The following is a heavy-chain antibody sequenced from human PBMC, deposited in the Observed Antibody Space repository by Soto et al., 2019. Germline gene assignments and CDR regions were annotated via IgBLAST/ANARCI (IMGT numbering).Heavy chain of an antibody. J-gene: IGHJ4*02. V-gene: IGHV4-59*01. Sequence: SETLSLTCTVSGCSISSYYWSWIRQPPGKGLEWIGYIFDSGGTNYNPSLKRRVTISVDTSKNKFSLKLSSVTAADTAVYYCARDVPGYSGYDREGYFDYWGQGTLVTVSS. CDR1: GCSISSYY. D-gene: IGHD5-12*01. CDR3: ARDVPGYSGYDREGYFDY. CDR2: IFDSGGT.